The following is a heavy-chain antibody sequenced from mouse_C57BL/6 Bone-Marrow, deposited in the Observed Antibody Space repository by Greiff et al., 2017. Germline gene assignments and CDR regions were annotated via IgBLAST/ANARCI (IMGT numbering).Heavy chain of an antibody. D-gene: IGHD4-1*01. CDR1: GYSFTSYY. CDR3: ARNWVYAMDY. V-gene: IGHV1-66*01. J-gene: IGHJ4*01. Sequence: VQLQQSGPELVKPGASVKISCKASGYSFTSYYIHWVKQRPGQGLEWIGWIYPGSGNTKYNEKFKGKATLTADTSSSTAYMQLSSLTSEDSAVXYGARNWVYAMDYWGQGTSVTVSS. CDR2: IYPGSGNT.